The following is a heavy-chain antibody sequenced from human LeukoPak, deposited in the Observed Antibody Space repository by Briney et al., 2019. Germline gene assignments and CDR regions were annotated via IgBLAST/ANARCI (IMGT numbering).Heavy chain of an antibody. J-gene: IGHJ4*02. D-gene: IGHD6-13*01. V-gene: IGHV4-30-2*01. Sequence: SETLSLTCAVPGGSISSGGYSWSWIRQPPGKGLEWIGYIYHSGSTYYNPSLESRVTISVDRSKNQFSLKLSSVTAADTAVYYCARAPWSSSWFLDYWGQGTLVTVSS. CDR3: ARAPWSSSWFLDY. CDR2: IYHSGST. CDR1: GGSISSGGYS.